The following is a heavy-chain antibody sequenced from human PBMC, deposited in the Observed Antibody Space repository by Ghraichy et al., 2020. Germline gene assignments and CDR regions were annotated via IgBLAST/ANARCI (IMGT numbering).Heavy chain of an antibody. CDR2: IYEGGTT. J-gene: IGHJ3*02. D-gene: IGHD6-13*01. Sequence: ETLSLTCSVSGGSIRSYRYYWGWVRQSPGQGLEWIGSIYEGGTTYYNPSLQSRVTASVDTSKNQFSLRLTSVTAADTALYYCATNIGEAGEDGFDIWGQGTRVTVSS. V-gene: IGHV4-39*01. CDR1: GGSIRSYRYY. CDR3: ATNIGEAGEDGFDI.